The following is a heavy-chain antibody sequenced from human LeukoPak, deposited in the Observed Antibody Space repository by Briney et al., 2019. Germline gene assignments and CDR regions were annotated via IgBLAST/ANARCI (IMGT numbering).Heavy chain of an antibody. CDR1: GYIFTSYG. V-gene: IGHV1-18*01. D-gene: IGHD4-17*01. J-gene: IGHJ4*02. CDR2: ISAYNGYT. Sequence: ASVKVSCKASGYIFTSYGLSWVRQAPGQGLEWMGWISAYNGYTNYAQTFQGRVTMTTDASTSTAYMELRNLRSDDTAVFYCAREHEPHAIGGDYFGRGNDCWGQGALVTVSS. CDR3: AREHEPHAIGGDYFGRGNDC.